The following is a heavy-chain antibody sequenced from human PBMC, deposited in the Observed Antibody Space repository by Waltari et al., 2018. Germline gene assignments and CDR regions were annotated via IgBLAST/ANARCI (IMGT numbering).Heavy chain of an antibody. Sequence: QVQLVQSGSELKKPGASVKVSCKASGYIFTNYAMHWVRQAPGQGLECMGWISTYTGTPTFAQGFTGRFVLSLDTSVSTACLQISSLKAEDTAVYYCARGIQLWGRGSWYFDDWGQGTLVTVSS. V-gene: IGHV7-4-1*02. D-gene: IGHD5-18*01. J-gene: IGHJ4*02. CDR2: ISTYTGTP. CDR3: ARGIQLWGRGSWYFDD. CDR1: GYIFTNYA.